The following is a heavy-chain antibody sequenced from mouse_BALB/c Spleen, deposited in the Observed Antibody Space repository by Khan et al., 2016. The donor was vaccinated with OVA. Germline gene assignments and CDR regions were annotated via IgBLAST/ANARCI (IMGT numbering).Heavy chain of an antibody. D-gene: IGHD1-1*01. CDR1: GYSITSAYA. CDR2: ISYSGST. Sequence: EVQLQESGPGLVKPSQSLSLTCTVTGYSITSAYAWSWIRQFPGNKLEWMGYISYSGSTSHNPSLKSRISITRDTSKNQFFLQLNSVTTEATATYYCARQNYYGYAMDYWGQGTSVTVSS. J-gene: IGHJ4*01. V-gene: IGHV3-2*02. CDR3: ARQNYYGYAMDY.